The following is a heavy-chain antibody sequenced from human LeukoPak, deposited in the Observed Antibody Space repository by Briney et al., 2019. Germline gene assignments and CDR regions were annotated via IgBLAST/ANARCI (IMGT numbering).Heavy chain of an antibody. Sequence: PSETLSLTCTVSGGSISSDSYYWSWIRQPAGKGLEWIGRIYTSGSTNYNPSLKSRVTISVDTSENQFSLKLSSVTAADTAVYYCASLGYSFGSWYFDLWGRGTLVTVSS. CDR3: ASLGYSFGSWYFDL. D-gene: IGHD5-18*01. V-gene: IGHV4-61*02. CDR2: IYTSGST. CDR1: GGSISSDSYY. J-gene: IGHJ2*01.